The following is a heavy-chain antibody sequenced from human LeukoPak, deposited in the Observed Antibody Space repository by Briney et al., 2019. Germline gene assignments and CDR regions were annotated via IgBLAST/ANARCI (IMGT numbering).Heavy chain of an antibody. D-gene: IGHD3-10*01. J-gene: IGHJ4*02. V-gene: IGHV3-23*01. CDR1: GFTFSSFS. CDR3: AKKGYAGSGTHSYYFDY. Sequence: PGGSLRLSCAASGFTFSSFSMNWVRQAPGKGLEWVSTLSTSGAATYYADSVKGRFTISRDNSQNTLYLQMNSLTAEDTAIYYCAKKGYAGSGTHSYYFDYWGQGALVTVSS. CDR2: LSTSGAAT.